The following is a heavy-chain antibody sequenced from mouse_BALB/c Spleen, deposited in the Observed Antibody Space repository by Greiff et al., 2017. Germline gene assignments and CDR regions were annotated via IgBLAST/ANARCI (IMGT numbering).Heavy chain of an antibody. CDR3: ASGDYDGYFDY. V-gene: IGHV5-17*02. Sequence: EVQLVESGGGLVQPGGSRKLSCAASGFTFSSFGMHWVRQAPEKGLEWVAYISSGSSTIYYADTVKGRFTISRDNPKNTLFLQMTSLRSEDTAMYYCASGDYDGYFDYWGQGTTLTVSS. J-gene: IGHJ2*01. D-gene: IGHD2-4*01. CDR1: GFTFSSFG. CDR2: ISSGSSTI.